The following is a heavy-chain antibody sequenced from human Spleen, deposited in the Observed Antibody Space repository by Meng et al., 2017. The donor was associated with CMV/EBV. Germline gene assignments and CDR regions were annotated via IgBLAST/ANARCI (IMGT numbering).Heavy chain of an antibody. CDR1: GFIFSSYT. V-gene: IGHV3-64*02. CDR3: ARGGASSKWFDP. Sequence: CAASGFIFSSYTMHWIRQAPGKGLEYVSAINTKGGSTYFADSVKGRFTISRDNSKNTLYLQMGSLRGEDTAVYCCARGGASSKWFDPWGQGTLVTDSS. D-gene: IGHD6-13*01. CDR2: INTKGGST. J-gene: IGHJ5*02.